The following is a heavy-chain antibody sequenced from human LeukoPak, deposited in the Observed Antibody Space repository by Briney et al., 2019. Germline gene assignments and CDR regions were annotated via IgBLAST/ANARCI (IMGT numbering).Heavy chain of an antibody. V-gene: IGHV1-46*01. Sequence: ASVKVSCKASGYTFTSHYMQWVRLAPGQGLEWMGIINPSGGGTRYAQKFQGRVTMTRDTSTSTVYMELSSLRSEVTAVYYCAREGSGSLPHLDHWGQGTLVTVSS. CDR2: INPSGGGT. CDR3: AREGSGSLPHLDH. CDR1: GYTFTSHY. J-gene: IGHJ4*02. D-gene: IGHD3-10*01.